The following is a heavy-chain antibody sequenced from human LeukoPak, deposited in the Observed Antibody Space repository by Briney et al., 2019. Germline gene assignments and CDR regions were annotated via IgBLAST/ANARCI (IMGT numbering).Heavy chain of an antibody. CDR3: ARDYLLGYCSGGSCSERDY. CDR2: IYHSGST. J-gene: IGHJ4*02. V-gene: IGHV4-38-2*02. Sequence: SETLSLTCTVSGYSISSGYYWGWIRQPSGKGLEWIGSIYHSGSTYYNPSLKSRVTISVDTSKNQFSLKLSSVTAADTAVYYCARDYLLGYCSGGSCSERDYWGQGTLVTVSS. CDR1: GYSISSGYY. D-gene: IGHD2-15*01.